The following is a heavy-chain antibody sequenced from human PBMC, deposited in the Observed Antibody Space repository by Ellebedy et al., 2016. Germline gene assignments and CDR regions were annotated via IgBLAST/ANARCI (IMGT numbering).Heavy chain of an antibody. Sequence: GGSLRLSXVASGFTFRASHMHWVRQAPGKGLDWVAIIWYDESEEYYADSVKGRFTVSRDNSRDTLYLQMNNVRAEDTGVYYCVRDDDGGLDSWGQGDLVTVSS. D-gene: IGHD3-16*01. V-gene: IGHV3-33*01. CDR3: VRDDDGGLDS. CDR1: GFTFRASH. J-gene: IGHJ5*01. CDR2: IWYDESEE.